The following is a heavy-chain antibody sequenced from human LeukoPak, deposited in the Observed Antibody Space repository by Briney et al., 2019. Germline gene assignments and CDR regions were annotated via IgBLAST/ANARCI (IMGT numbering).Heavy chain of an antibody. D-gene: IGHD6-19*01. J-gene: IGHJ4*02. CDR3: AKDSSAVAGRFDY. CDR2: ISGSGGST. V-gene: IGHV3-23*01. Sequence: GGSLRLSCAASGFTVSSNYMSWVRQAPGKGLEWVSVISGSGGSTYYADSVKGRFTISRDNSKNTLYLQMNSLRAEDTAVYYCAKDSSAVAGRFDYWGQGTLVTVSS. CDR1: GFTVSSNY.